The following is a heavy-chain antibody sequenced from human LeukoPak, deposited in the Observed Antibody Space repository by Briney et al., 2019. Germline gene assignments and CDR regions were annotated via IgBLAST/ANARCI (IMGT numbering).Heavy chain of an antibody. CDR1: GGSINSYY. Sequence: SETLSLTCTVSGGSINSYYWSWIRQPPGKGLEWIGYIYYSGSTEYNPSLNSRVTISVDTSKNQFSLKMSSVTAADTAVYYCARARDGHINNWFDPWGQGTLVTVSS. CDR2: IYYSGST. J-gene: IGHJ5*02. D-gene: IGHD5-24*01. CDR3: ARARDGHINNWFDP. V-gene: IGHV4-59*01.